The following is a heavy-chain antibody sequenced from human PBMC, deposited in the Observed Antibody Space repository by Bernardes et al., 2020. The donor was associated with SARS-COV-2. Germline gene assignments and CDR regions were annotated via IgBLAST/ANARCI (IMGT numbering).Heavy chain of an antibody. V-gene: IGHV4-39*01. J-gene: IGHJ6*02. D-gene: IGHD5-12*01. CDR3: ASSGYDPRDYYYYGMDV. Sequence: SETLSLTCTVSGGSISSSSYYWGWIRQPPGKGLEWIGSNYYSWSTYYHPSLKSRVTISVDTSKNQFSLKLSSVTAADTAVYYCASSGYDPRDYYYYGMDVWGQGTTVTVSS. CDR1: GGSISSSSYY. CDR2: NYYSWST.